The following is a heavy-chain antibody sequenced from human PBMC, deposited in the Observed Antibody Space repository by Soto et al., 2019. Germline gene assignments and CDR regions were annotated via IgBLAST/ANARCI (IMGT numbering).Heavy chain of an antibody. Sequence: QVQLVESGGGVVQPGRSLRLSCAASGFSFSSCAMHWVRQPPGKELEWVAVITYDGNTIHYADSVKGRFTISRDNSKNTLYLQMNSLRAEDTAVYYCAAELGNSGYDGHDYWGQGTLVTVSS. CDR1: GFSFSSCA. D-gene: IGHD5-12*01. CDR3: AAELGNSGYDGHDY. CDR2: ITYDGNTI. V-gene: IGHV3-30-3*01. J-gene: IGHJ4*02.